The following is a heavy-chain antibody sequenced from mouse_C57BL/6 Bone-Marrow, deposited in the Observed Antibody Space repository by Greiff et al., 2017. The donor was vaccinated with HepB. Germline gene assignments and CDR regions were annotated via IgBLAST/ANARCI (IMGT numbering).Heavy chain of an antibody. J-gene: IGHJ2*01. V-gene: IGHV1-18*01. CDR3: ARREDGYYPYFDY. CDR1: GYTFTDYN. Sequence: EVQLQQSGPELVKPGASVKIPCKASGYTFTDYNMDWVKQSHGKSLEWIGDINPNNGGTIYNQKFKGKATLTVDKSSSTAYMELRSLTSEDTAVYYCARREDGYYPYFDYWGQGTTLTVSS. D-gene: IGHD2-3*01. CDR2: INPNNGGT.